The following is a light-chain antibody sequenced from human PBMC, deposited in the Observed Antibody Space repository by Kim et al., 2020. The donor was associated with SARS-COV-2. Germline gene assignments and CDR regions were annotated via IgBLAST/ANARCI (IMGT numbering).Light chain of an antibody. CDR2: KDS. V-gene: IGLV3-25*03. J-gene: IGLJ2*01. Sequence: SYELTQPPSVSVSPGQTARITCSGDALPKQYAYWYQQKPGQAPVLVIYKDSERPSGIPERFSGSSSGTTVTLTISGVQAEDEAEYYCQSADSSPVFGGGT. CDR1: ALPKQY. CDR3: QSADSSPV.